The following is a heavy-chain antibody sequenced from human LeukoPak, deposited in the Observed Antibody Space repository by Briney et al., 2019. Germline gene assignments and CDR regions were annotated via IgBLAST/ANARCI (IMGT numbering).Heavy chain of an antibody. CDR1: GGSVSSGSYY. CDR2: IYYSGST. Sequence: SETLSLTCTVSGGSVSSGSYYWSWIREPPGKGLEWIGYIYYSGSTNYNPSLKSRVTISVDTSKNQFSLKLSSVTAADTAVYYCARYWLLDSWFDPWGQGTLVTVSS. D-gene: IGHD3-9*01. J-gene: IGHJ5*02. V-gene: IGHV4-61*01. CDR3: ARYWLLDSWFDP.